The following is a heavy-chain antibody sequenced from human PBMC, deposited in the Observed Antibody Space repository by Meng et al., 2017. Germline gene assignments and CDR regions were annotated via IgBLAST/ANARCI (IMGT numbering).Heavy chain of an antibody. Sequence: QVQLGQSGAEVKKPGASVKVSCKASGYTFTSYAMHWVRQAPGQRLEWMGWINAGNGNTKYSQKFQGRVTITRDTSANTAYMELSSLRSEDTAVYYCATDGQDSSGYYSWYFDLWGRGTLVTVSS. CDR3: ATDGQDSSGYYSWYFDL. CDR1: GYTFTSYA. D-gene: IGHD3-22*01. J-gene: IGHJ2*01. V-gene: IGHV1-3*01. CDR2: INAGNGNT.